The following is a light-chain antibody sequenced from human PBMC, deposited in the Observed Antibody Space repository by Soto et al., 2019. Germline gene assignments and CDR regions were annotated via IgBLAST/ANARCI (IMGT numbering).Light chain of an antibody. Sequence: QSVLTQPRSVSGSPGQSVTISCTGTSSDVGGYNYVSWYQQYPGKAPKLMIYDVVHRPSGVPDRFSGSKSGTTASLTISGLQAEDEADYYCCSYAGNNNLVFGGGTKLTVL. CDR3: CSYAGNNNLV. V-gene: IGLV2-11*01. J-gene: IGLJ2*01. CDR1: SSDVGGYNY. CDR2: DVV.